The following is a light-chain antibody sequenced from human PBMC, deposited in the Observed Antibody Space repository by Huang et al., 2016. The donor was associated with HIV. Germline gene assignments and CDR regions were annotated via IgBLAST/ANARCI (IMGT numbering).Light chain of an antibody. V-gene: IGKV1-12*01. CDR2: AAS. CDR3: QQSYSFPFT. Sequence: DIQMTQSPSFVSASVGDRVTITCRASQGISSCLAWYQLKPGKAPKLLIYAASTLESGGPSRCSGSGSGTDFTRTISSLQPEDFASYHCQQSYSFPFTFGPGTKVDLK. CDR1: QGISSC. J-gene: IGKJ3*01.